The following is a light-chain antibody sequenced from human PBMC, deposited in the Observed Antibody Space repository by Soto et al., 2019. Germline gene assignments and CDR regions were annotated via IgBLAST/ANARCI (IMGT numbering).Light chain of an antibody. CDR1: QSVTSSY. J-gene: IGKJ1*01. CDR2: GAS. Sequence: EIVLTQSPGTLSLSPGERAALSCRATQSVTSSYLAWYQQKTGQAPRLLIYGASSRATDIPDRYSGSGSGTDFTLTISSLEPEDFAVYYCQQYGSSPWTFGQGTKGEIK. V-gene: IGKV3-20*01. CDR3: QQYGSSPWT.